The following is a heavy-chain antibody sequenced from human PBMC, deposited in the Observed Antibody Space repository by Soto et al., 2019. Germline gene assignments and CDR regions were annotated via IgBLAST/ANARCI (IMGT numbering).Heavy chain of an antibody. J-gene: IGHJ4*02. CDR1: GLTFSTYR. V-gene: IGHV3-74*01. D-gene: IGHD3-3*01. Sequence: EVQLVESGGGLVQPGGSLRLSCVVSGLTFSTYRMHWVRQAPGKGLVWVSHIKSDGTVTHYTDSVRGRFIISRDNAKNTLFLQMNSLRAEDKAVYYCARENYDFWSGYYLDYWGQGTLVTVSS. CDR3: ARENYDFWSGYYLDY. CDR2: IKSDGTVT.